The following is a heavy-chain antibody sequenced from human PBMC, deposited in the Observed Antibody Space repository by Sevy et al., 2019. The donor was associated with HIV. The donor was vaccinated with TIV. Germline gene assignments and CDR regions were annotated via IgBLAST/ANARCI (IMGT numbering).Heavy chain of an antibody. CDR2: IKQDGSDK. Sequence: QLGGSLRLSCVASGFTLSSYWMSWVRQVPGQGLEWVADIKQDGSDKNYLDSVKGRFTISRDNAKKSLYLQMNNLRVEDTALYYCVRVRAFLLFGELPRYRFDSWGQGTLLTVSS. CDR1: GFTLSSYW. J-gene: IGHJ4*02. CDR3: VRVRAFLLFGELPRYRFDS. V-gene: IGHV3-7*04. D-gene: IGHD3-10*01.